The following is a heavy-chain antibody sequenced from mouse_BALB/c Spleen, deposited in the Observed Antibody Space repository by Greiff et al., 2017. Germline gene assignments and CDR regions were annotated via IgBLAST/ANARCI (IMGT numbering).Heavy chain of an antibody. J-gene: IGHJ4*01. V-gene: IGHV1S34*01. CDR3: AREGTARATDYAMDY. CDR1: GYSFTGYY. Sequence: LVKTGASVKISCKASGYSFTGYYMHWVKQSHGKSLEWIGYISCYNGATSYNQKFKGKATFTVDTSSSTAYMQFNSLTSEDSAVYYCAREGTARATDYAMDYWGQGTSVTVSS. CDR2: ISCYNGAT. D-gene: IGHD3-2*01.